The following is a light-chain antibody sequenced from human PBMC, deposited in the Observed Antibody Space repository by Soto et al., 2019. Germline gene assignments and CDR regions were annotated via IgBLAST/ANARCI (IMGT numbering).Light chain of an antibody. CDR1: QGIGDT. V-gene: IGKV3-20*01. CDR2: AAS. J-gene: IGKJ1*01. Sequence: EVVMTQSPATLSVSPGEGATLSCRASQGIGDTLAWYQHKPGQPPRLLIYAASHRASGIPDTFSGSGSGTDFTLTITRLEPEDFALYYCQQYGHSPRTFGQGTKVDIK. CDR3: QQYGHSPRT.